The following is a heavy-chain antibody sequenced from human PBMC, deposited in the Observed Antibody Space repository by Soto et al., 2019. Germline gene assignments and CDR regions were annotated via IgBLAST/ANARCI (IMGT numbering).Heavy chain of an antibody. D-gene: IGHD1-1*01. V-gene: IGHV1-2*04. Sequence: QVQLVQSGAEVKKPGASVKVSCKASGYTFTGYYMHWVRQAPGQGLEWMGWINPNSGGTNYAQKSEGWGNMPRATSIRTAYMELSRLRSDDTAVYYCARGSGELEHPRSAYKQKYYNYYYMDVWGKGTTVTVSS. J-gene: IGHJ6*03. CDR3: ARGSGELEHPRSAYKQKYYNYYYMDV. CDR2: INPNSGGT. CDR1: GYTFTGYY.